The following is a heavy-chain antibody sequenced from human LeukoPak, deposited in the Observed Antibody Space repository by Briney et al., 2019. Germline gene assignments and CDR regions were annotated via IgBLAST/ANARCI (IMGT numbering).Heavy chain of an antibody. CDR3: ARVPGKYAFDI. D-gene: IGHD3-10*01. CDR1: GFTFSDYY. Sequence: GGSLRLSCAASGFTFSDYYVSWSRQAPGKGLEWVAYISSSGSSTNYADSVKGRFTISRDNAKNSLYLQMNSLRAEDTAVYYCARVPGKYAFDIWGQGTMVTVSA. J-gene: IGHJ3*02. V-gene: IGHV3-11*05. CDR2: ISSSGSST.